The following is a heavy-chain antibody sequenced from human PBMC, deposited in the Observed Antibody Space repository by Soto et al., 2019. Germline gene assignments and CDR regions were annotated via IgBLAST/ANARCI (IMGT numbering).Heavy chain of an antibody. CDR2: ISAYNGNT. Sequence: ASVTVCCKDSGYTLTSYGISWVRQDPEQGLEWMGWISAYNGNTNYAQKLQGRVTMTTDTSTSTAYLQWSSLKASDTAMYYCARQGMITRPEYGMDVWGQGTTVTVSS. D-gene: IGHD3-16*01. CDR3: ARQGMITRPEYGMDV. J-gene: IGHJ6*02. CDR1: GYTLTSYG. V-gene: IGHV1-18*01.